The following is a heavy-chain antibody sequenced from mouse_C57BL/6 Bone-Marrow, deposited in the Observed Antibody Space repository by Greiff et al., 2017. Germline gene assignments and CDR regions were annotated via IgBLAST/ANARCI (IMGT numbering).Heavy chain of an antibody. CDR3: AREVNWGPFAY. CDR1: GYTFTSYW. CDR2: IHPNSGRT. D-gene: IGHD4-1*01. Sequence: QVQLKQPGAELVKPGASVKLSCKASGYTFTSYWMHWVKQRPGQGLEWIGMIHPNSGRTNYTEKFKSKATLTVDKSSSTAYMKLSSLTSENSAVYYCAREVNWGPFAYWGQGTLVTVSA. J-gene: IGHJ3*01. V-gene: IGHV1-64*01.